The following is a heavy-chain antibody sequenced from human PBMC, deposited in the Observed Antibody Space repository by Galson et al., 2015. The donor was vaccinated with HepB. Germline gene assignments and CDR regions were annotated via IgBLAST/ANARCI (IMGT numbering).Heavy chain of an antibody. V-gene: IGHV1-2*02. Sequence: SVKVSCKASGYPFTQHYIHWVRQVPGQGLEWMGWINHNTGDTNYAPNFQGRVTMTRDTATSTAYLEIIRLRSGDTAVFYCAAWEMSEPWGQGTLVTVSS. J-gene: IGHJ5*02. CDR3: AAWEMSEP. CDR1: GYPFTQHY. CDR2: INHNTGDT. D-gene: IGHD1-26*01.